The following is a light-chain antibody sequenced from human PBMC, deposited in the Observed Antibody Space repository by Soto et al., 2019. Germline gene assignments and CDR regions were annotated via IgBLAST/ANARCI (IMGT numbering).Light chain of an antibody. Sequence: EIVMTQSPATLSVSPGERATLSCRASQSISSNLAWYQQKPGQAPRLLMFRTSSRATGFPARFSGSGSGTEFNLTISSLQSEDFGVYYCQQYNNWPRATLGGGTKVDSK. J-gene: IGKJ4*01. V-gene: IGKV3-15*01. CDR3: QQYNNWPRAT. CDR2: RTS. CDR1: QSISSN.